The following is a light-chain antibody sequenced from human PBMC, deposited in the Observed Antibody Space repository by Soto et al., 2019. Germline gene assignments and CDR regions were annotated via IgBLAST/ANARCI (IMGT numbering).Light chain of an antibody. CDR2: DIS. V-gene: IGLV1-40*01. J-gene: IGLJ1*01. Sequence: QSALTQPPSVSGAPGQTVVISCSGSSSNIGAGYDVHWYQQLPGTAPKLLIYDISSRPSGVPDRFSGSKSGTSASLAITGLQAEDEADYYCQSYDSSLSGYVFGTGTKVTVL. CDR3: QSYDSSLSGYV. CDR1: SSNIGAGYD.